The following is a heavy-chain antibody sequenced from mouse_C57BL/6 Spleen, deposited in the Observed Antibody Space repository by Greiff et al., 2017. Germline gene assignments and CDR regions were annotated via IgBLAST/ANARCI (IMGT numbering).Heavy chain of an antibody. V-gene: IGHV1-55*01. D-gene: IGHD2-13*01. CDR3: AREEGNYGDYGGYFDV. J-gene: IGHJ1*03. Sequence: QVQLQQPGAELVKPGASVTMSCKASGYTFTSYWITWVKQRPGQGLEWIGDIYPGSGSTNYNETFKSKATLTVDTSSSTAYMKLSSLTSEDSEVYYCAREEGNYGDYGGYFDVWGTGTTVTVSS. CDR1: GYTFTSYW. CDR2: IYPGSGST.